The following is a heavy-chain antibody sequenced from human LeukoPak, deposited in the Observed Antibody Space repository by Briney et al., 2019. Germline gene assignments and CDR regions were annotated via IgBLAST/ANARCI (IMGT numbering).Heavy chain of an antibody. CDR1: GGTFSSYA. V-gene: IGHV1-69*06. CDR2: IIPIFGTA. D-gene: IGHD1-20*01. J-gene: IGHJ4*02. Sequence: SVKVSCKASGGTFSSYAISWVRQAPGQGLEWMGGIIPIFGTANYAQKFQGRVTITADKSTSTAYMELSSLRSEDTAVYYCAGVITGGRKTYYFDYWGQGTLVTVSS. CDR3: AGVITGGRKTYYFDY.